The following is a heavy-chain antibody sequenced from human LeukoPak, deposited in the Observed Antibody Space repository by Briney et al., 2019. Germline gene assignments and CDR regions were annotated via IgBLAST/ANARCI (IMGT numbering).Heavy chain of an antibody. CDR1: GYTFTSYY. V-gene: IGHV1-46*01. CDR2: INPSGGST. J-gene: IGHJ6*02. CDR3: ARDLGPLTDIVATVNYYYYGMDV. Sequence: ASVKVSCKASGYTFTSYYMHWVRQAPGQGLEWMGIINPSGGSTSYAQKFQGRVTMTRDTSTSTVYMELSSLRSEDTAVYYCARDLGPLTDIVATVNYYYYGMDVWGQGTTVTVSS. D-gene: IGHD5-12*01.